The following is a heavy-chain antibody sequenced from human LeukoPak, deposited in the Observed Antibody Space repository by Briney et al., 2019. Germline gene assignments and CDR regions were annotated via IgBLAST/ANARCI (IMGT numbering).Heavy chain of an antibody. CDR1: GGTFSSYT. D-gene: IGHD4-17*01. J-gene: IGHJ4*02. Sequence: ASVKVSCKASGGTFSSYTISWVRQAPGQGLEWMGRTIPILGIANYAQKFQGRVTITADKSTSTAYMELSSLRSEDTAVYYCARVTPGYGDYYFDYWGQGTLVTVSS. V-gene: IGHV1-69*02. CDR3: ARVTPGYGDYYFDY. CDR2: TIPILGIA.